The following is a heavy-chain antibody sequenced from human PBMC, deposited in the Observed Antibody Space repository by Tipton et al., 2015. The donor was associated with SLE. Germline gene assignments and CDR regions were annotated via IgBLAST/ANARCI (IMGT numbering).Heavy chain of an antibody. CDR1: GYSISSGYY. Sequence: TLSLTCAVSGYSISSGYYWGWIRQPPGKGLEWIGSIYHSGSTYYNPSLKSRVTISVDTSKNQFSLKLSSVTAADTAVYYCARDGGEAAAGTGAFDIWGQGTMVTVSS. CDR2: IYHSGST. CDR3: ARDGGEAAAGTGAFDI. V-gene: IGHV4-38-2*02. D-gene: IGHD6-13*01. J-gene: IGHJ3*02.